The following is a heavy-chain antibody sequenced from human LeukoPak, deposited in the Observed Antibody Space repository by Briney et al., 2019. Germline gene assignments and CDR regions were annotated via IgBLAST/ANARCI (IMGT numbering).Heavy chain of an antibody. CDR3: ANGASTSY. D-gene: IGHD2/OR15-2a*01. CDR2: IYYSGST. Sequence: SETLSLTCTVSGGSISSSSYYWGWIRQPPGKGLEWIGSIYYSGSTYYNPSLKSRVTISVDTSKNQFSLKLSSVTAADTAVYYCANGASTSYWGQGTLVTVSS. V-gene: IGHV4-39*01. J-gene: IGHJ4*02. CDR1: GGSISSSSYY.